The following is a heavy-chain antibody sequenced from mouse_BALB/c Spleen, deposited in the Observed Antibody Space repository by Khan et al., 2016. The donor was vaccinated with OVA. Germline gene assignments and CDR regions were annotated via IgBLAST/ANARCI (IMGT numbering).Heavy chain of an antibody. CDR2: IWSDGST. V-gene: IGHV2-6-1*01. D-gene: IGHD2-10*01. J-gene: IGHJ4*01. Sequence: QVQLQQSGPGLVAPSQSLSITCNISGFSLTNYGIHWVRQPPGKGLEWMVVIWSDGSTTYNSALKSRMTISKDHSKSQVFLKMNSLQTDDTAVYVCSRQPYYHYNIMDYWGQGTSVTVSS. CDR1: GFSLTNYG. CDR3: SRQPYYHYNIMDY.